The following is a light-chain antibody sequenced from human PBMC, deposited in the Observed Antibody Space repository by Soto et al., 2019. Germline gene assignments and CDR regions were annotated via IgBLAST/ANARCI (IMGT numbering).Light chain of an antibody. CDR1: QSVTSH. J-gene: IGKJ5*01. V-gene: IGKV3-11*01. Sequence: EVVLTQSRATLSFSPGERATLSCRASQSVTSHLAWYQQKPGQAPRLLLYDASNRATGIPARFSGSGSGTDFTLTISSLEPEDFAVYYCQQRSSWPPITFGQGTRLEIK. CDR3: QQRSSWPPIT. CDR2: DAS.